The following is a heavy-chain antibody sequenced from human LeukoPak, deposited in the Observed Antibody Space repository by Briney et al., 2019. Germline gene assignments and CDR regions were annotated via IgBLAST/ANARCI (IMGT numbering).Heavy chain of an antibody. Sequence: GGSLRLSCAASEFTFSSYGMTWVRQAPGKGLEWVSAISGSGGSTFYADSVKGRFTIFRDNSKNTLYLQMNSLRAEDTAVYYCAAIPPRADYWGQGTLVTVSS. CDR1: EFTFSSYG. V-gene: IGHV3-23*01. CDR3: AAIPPRADY. J-gene: IGHJ4*02. CDR2: ISGSGGST.